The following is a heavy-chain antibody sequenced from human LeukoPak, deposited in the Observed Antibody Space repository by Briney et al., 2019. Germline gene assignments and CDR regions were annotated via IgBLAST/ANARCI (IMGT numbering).Heavy chain of an antibody. CDR1: DGSINSGGYY. CDR2: IYYSGST. Sequence: PSETLSLTCTVSDGSINSGGYYWSWIRQHPGKGLEWIGYIYYSGSTYYNPSLKSRVTISVDTSKNQFSLKLSSVTAADTAVYYCARSGGTLYFDYWGQGTLVTVSS. D-gene: IGHD2-15*01. V-gene: IGHV4-31*03. J-gene: IGHJ4*02. CDR3: ARSGGTLYFDY.